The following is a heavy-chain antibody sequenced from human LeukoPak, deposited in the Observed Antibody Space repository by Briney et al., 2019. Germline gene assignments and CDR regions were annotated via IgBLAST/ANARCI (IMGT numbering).Heavy chain of an antibody. Sequence: SETLSLTCTVSGGSISSSSYYWGWIRQPPGKGLEWIGSIYYSGSTYYNPSLKSRVTISVDTSKNQFSLKLSSVTAADTAVYYCATPSGYSYGATYWGQGTLVTVSS. CDR2: IYYSGST. CDR3: ATPSGYSYGATY. V-gene: IGHV4-39*01. J-gene: IGHJ4*02. CDR1: GGSISSSSYY. D-gene: IGHD5-18*01.